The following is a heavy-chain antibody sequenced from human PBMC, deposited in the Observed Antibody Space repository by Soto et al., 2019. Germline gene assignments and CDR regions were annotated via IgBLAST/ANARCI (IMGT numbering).Heavy chain of an antibody. Sequence: DAQLVESGGAVVQPGGSLRLSCAASRFTFENYAIHWVRQVPGKGLEWVSLIIWHSNTTYYRDSVKGRFAISGDTDKKSVHLQMNTLRQEDTAVYYCAKVDLGRGLIGPFDMWGQGTAVIVS. CDR2: IIWHSNTT. D-gene: IGHD3-16*02. CDR1: RFTFENYA. CDR3: AKVDLGRGLIGPFDM. J-gene: IGHJ3*02. V-gene: IGHV3-43D*04.